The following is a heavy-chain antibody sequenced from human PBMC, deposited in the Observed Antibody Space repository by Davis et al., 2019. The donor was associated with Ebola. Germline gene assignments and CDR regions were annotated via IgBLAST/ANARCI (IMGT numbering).Heavy chain of an antibody. CDR3: ARAGYYDFWSGYYTGVDAFDI. D-gene: IGHD3-3*01. CDR1: GYTFTSYA. CDR2: INAGNGNT. J-gene: IGHJ3*02. Sequence: AASVKVSCKASGYTFTSYAMHWVRQAPGQRLEWMGWINAGNGNTKYSQKFQGRVTITRDTSASTAYMELSSLRSEDTAVYYCARAGYYDFWSGYYTGVDAFDIWGQGTMVTVSS. V-gene: IGHV1-3*01.